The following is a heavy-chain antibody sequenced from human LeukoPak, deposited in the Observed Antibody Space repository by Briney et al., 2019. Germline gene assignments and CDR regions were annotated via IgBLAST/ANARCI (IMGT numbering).Heavy chain of an antibody. CDR1: GYTFTGYY. V-gene: IGHV1-2*02. J-gene: IGHJ6*03. CDR3: ARRGYSYGYESALYYYYMDV. CDR2: INPNSGGT. Sequence: ASVKVSCKASGYTFTGYYMHWVRQAPGQGLEWMGWINPNSGGTNYAQKFQGRVTMTRDTSISTAYMEVSRLRSDDTAVYYCARRGYSYGYESALYYYYMDVWGKGTTVTISS. D-gene: IGHD5-18*01.